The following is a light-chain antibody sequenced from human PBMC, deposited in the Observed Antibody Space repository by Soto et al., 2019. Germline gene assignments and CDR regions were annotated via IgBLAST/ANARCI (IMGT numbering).Light chain of an antibody. J-gene: IGKJ2*01. CDR2: ATS. Sequence: EIVLTQSPGTLSLSPGERGTLSCRASQSVSSSSLAWYQQKPGQAPTLLIYATSNRATGIPDRFSGSGSGTDFTLTISRLEPEDFAVYYCQQYGISPYTFGQGTKLDIK. V-gene: IGKV3-20*01. CDR3: QQYGISPYT. CDR1: QSVSSSS.